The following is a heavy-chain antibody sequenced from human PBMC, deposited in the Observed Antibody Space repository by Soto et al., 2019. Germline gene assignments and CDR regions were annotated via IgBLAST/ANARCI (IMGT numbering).Heavy chain of an antibody. CDR3: ARDGDRCTSTRCSPWHDTHVDL. CDR1: GYTFTNYG. Sequence: QVQLVQSGDEVKKPGASVKVSCKASGYTFTNYGISWVRQAPGQGLEWMGWISPYNGNTKYPQKLKGRVTMTTDTSTRKSYMELRSLRSDDTAVYFCARDGDRCTSTRCSPWHDTHVDLWGRGTLVTVSS. V-gene: IGHV1-18*01. J-gene: IGHJ2*01. D-gene: IGHD2-2*01. CDR2: ISPYNGNT.